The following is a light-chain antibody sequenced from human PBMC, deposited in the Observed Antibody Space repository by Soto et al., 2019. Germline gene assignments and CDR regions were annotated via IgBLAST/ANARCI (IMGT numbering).Light chain of an antibody. CDR1: SSDVGSYNG. J-gene: IGLJ1*01. V-gene: IGLV2-18*02. CDR2: EGS. Sequence: QSVLTQPPSVSGSPGQSVTISCTGTSSDVGSYNGVSWYQQPPGTAPRLIIYEGSTRPSGVPDRFSGSKSGNTASLTISGLQAEDEADYSGNSYPLCGPYVFGTGT. CDR3: NSYPLCGPYV.